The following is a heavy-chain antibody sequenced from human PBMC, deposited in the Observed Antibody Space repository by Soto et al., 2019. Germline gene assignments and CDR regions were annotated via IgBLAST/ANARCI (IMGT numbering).Heavy chain of an antibody. CDR1: GDSVSSNSAA. J-gene: IGHJ4*02. Sequence: SQTLSLTCDIYGDSVSSNSAAWNWIRQSPSRGLEWLGRTYYRSKWYNDYAVSVKSRITINPDTSKNQLSLQLNSVTPEGTAVNYCARAFIRSDFTIFGVVIIMEGFDYWGQGTLVTVSS. CDR3: ARAFIRSDFTIFGVVIIMEGFDY. CDR2: TYYRSKWYN. D-gene: IGHD3-3*01. V-gene: IGHV6-1*01.